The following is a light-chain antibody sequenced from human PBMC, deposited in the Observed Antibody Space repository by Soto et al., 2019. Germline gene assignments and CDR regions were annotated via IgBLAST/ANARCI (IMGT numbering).Light chain of an antibody. Sequence: EIVLTQSPATLSLSPGERATLSCRASQSVSSYLAWYQQKHGQAPRLLIYDASNRATGIPARFSGSGSRTTFTLTIRCLEHEDFAVYYCQQRSNWPPYTFGQGTKLEIK. J-gene: IGKJ2*01. V-gene: IGKV3-11*01. CDR3: QQRSNWPPYT. CDR2: DAS. CDR1: QSVSSY.